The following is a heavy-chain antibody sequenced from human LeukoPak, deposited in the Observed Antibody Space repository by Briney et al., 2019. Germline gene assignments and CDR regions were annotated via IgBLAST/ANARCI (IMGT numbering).Heavy chain of an antibody. V-gene: IGHV4-39*07. CDR2: IFYSGST. J-gene: IGHJ2*01. CDR1: SGSISTSNYY. Sequence: SETLSLTCTVSSGSISTSNYYWGWVRQPPGKALEWIGNIFYSGSTYYSPSLKSRVTISLDTSKNQFSLKLSSVTAADTAVYYCARATRVHWYFDLWGRSTLVTVSS. CDR3: ARATRVHWYFDL.